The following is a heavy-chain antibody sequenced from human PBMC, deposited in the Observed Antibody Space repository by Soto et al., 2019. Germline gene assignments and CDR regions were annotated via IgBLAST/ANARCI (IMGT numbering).Heavy chain of an antibody. V-gene: IGHV1-2*02. CDR3: ARERYQVISDGMDV. J-gene: IGHJ6*02. CDR2: INPQTGGT. D-gene: IGHD2-2*01. CDR1: GYTFTGYY. Sequence: QVQLVQSGAEGKTPGASVRVSCKASGYTFTGYYIHWVREAPGQGLEWMGWINPQTGGTSYGQKFQGRVTLSRDTSINTAYLELSRLRFDDAAVYFCARERYQVISDGMDVWGQGTTFTVSS.